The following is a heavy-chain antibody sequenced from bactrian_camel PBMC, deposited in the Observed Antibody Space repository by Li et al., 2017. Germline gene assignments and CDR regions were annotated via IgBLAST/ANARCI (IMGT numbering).Heavy chain of an antibody. J-gene: IGHJ4*01. CDR1: GYTSSDFC. V-gene: IGHV3S26*01. CDR3: EADPTNGRVSGGYCYARDDEDPF. D-gene: IGHD2*01. Sequence: QVQLVESGGGSVQAGGSLTLSCAVSGYTSSDFCMDWFRQAPGKEREGVARIDSDGSTSYADSVKGRFTISKDNAKNTLYLQMNSLKPEDTATYYCEADPTNGRVSGGYCYARDDEDPFWGLGTQVTVS. CDR2: IDSDGST.